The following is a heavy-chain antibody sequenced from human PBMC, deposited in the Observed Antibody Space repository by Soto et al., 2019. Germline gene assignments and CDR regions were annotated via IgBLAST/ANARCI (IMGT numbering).Heavy chain of an antibody. CDR2: ISAYNGNT. CDR1: GCTFTSYG. CDR3: ARAIVVVVPAAIVYYYGMDV. D-gene: IGHD2-2*01. V-gene: IGHV1-18*01. J-gene: IGHJ6*04. Sequence: DSGKVTCKASGCTFTSYGISWVRQAPGQGLEWMGWISAYNGNTNYAQKLQGRVTMTTDTSTSTAYMELRSLRSDDTAVYYCARAIVVVVPAAIVYYYGMDVWRDGTTVPVSP.